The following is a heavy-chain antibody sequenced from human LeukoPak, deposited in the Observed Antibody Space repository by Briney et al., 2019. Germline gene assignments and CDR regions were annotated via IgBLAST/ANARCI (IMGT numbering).Heavy chain of an antibody. CDR3: ARGGYSSSSGLINYYYYMDV. D-gene: IGHD6-6*01. J-gene: IGHJ6*03. CDR1: GGTFSSYA. Sequence: GASVKVSCKASGGTFSSYAISWVRQAPGLGLEWMGGIIPIFGTANYAQKFQGRVTITTDESTSTAYMELSSLRSEDTTVYYCARGGYSSSSGLINYYYYMDVWGKGTTVTVSS. CDR2: IIPIFGTA. V-gene: IGHV1-69*05.